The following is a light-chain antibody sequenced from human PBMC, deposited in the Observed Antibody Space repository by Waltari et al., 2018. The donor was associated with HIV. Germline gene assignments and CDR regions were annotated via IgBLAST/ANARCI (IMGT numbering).Light chain of an antibody. Sequence: QAVLTQPSSLSASPGASASLTCTLRSGINVGTYRIYWYQQKPGSPPQYLLRYKSDSDKQQGSGVPSRFSGSKDASANAGIFLISGLQSEDEADYYCMIWHSSASGWVFGGGTKLTVL. CDR1: SGINVGTYR. J-gene: IGLJ3*02. V-gene: IGLV5-45*02. CDR3: MIWHSSASGWV. CDR2: YKSDSDK.